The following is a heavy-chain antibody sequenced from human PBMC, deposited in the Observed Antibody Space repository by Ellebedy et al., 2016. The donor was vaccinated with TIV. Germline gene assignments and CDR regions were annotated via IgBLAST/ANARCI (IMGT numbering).Heavy chain of an antibody. CDR3: AREGRRDYFDY. V-gene: IGHV5-51*01. CDR2: IYPGESDT. Sequence: GESLKISCKGSGYSFTSQWIGWVRQMPGKGLEWMGIIYPGESDTRYSPSFQGQVSFSADESISTAYLQWSSLKASDTAMYYCAREGRRDYFDYWGQGTLVTVSS. CDR1: GYSFTSQW. J-gene: IGHJ4*02.